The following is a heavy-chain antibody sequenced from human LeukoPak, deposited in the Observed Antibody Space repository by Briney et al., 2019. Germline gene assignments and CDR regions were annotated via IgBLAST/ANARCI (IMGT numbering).Heavy chain of an antibody. J-gene: IGHJ4*02. D-gene: IGHD1-26*01. CDR1: GGSISSYY. CDR3: ARHAGPTLVGAPLDDDAPLDY. CDR2: IYYSGST. V-gene: IGHV4-59*08. Sequence: SETLSLTCTVSGGSISSYYWSWIPQPPGKGLEWSGYIYYSGSTNYNPPLKSRVTISLDTSKNQFSLELSSVTAADTAVYYCARHAGPTLVGAPLDDDAPLDYWGQGTLVTVSS.